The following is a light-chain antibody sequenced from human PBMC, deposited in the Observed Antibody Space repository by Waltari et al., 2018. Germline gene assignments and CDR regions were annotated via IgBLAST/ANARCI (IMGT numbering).Light chain of an antibody. J-gene: IGLJ1*01. V-gene: IGLV2-14*01. Sequence: QSALTKPASVSGSPGQSIPISCTGTTSHVGGYTSASWYQQHPGKAPKLMIYEDSXXXXXXXXXXXXXXSGXXASXXXSGLQAEDEADYYCSXYTSSSFYVFGTGTKVTVL. CDR1: TSHVGGYTS. CDR3: SXYTSSSFYV. CDR2: EDS.